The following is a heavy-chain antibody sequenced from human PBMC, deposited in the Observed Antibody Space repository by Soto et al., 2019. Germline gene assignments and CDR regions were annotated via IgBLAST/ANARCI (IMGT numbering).Heavy chain of an antibody. D-gene: IGHD6-13*01. V-gene: IGHV1-8*01. Sequence: QVQLVQSGAEVKQPGASVKVSCKASGYTFTSYDINWVRQATGQGLEWMGWMNPNSGNTGYAQKFQGRVTMTRNTSISTAYMELSSLRSEDRAVYYCARRGYSSSWYYYYYYGMDVWGQGTTVTVSS. CDR2: MNPNSGNT. CDR3: ARRGYSSSWYYYYYYGMDV. CDR1: GYTFTSYD. J-gene: IGHJ6*02.